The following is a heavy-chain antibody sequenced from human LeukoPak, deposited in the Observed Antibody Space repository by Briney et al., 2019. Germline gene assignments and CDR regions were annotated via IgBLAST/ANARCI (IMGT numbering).Heavy chain of an antibody. CDR1: GFSFSTHW. CDR2: IKQDGSVI. Sequence: QTGGSLRLSCAASGFSFSTHWVSWFRQAPGKGLEWVALIKQDGSVIHYVDSVKGRFTISRDNAKNSLSLQMNSLRADDTAVYYCAGDEGWTFDIWGQGTKVTVSS. V-gene: IGHV3-7*01. D-gene: IGHD5-24*01. J-gene: IGHJ3*02. CDR3: AGDEGWTFDI.